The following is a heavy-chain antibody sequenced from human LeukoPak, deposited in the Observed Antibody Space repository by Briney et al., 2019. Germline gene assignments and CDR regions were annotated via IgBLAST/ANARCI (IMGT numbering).Heavy chain of an antibody. CDR1: GGTFSSYA. V-gene: IGHV1-69*06. Sequence: SVKVSCKASGGTFSSYAISWVRQAPGQGLEWMGGIIPIFGTANYAQKFQGRVTITADKSTSTAYMELSSLRSEDTAVYYCTMTTVITSSDYWGQGTLVTVSS. CDR3: TMTTVITSSDY. J-gene: IGHJ4*02. CDR2: IIPIFGTA. D-gene: IGHD4-17*01.